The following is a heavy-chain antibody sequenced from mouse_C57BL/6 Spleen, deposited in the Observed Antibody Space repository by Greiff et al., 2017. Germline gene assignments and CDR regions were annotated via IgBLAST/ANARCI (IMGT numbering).Heavy chain of an antibody. CDR3: ARTSEY. CDR2: INPSTGGT. J-gene: IGHJ2*01. CDR1: GYSFTGYY. V-gene: IGHV1-42*01. Sequence: EVQLQQSGPELVKPGASVKISCKASGYSFTGYYMNWVKQSPEKSLEWIGEINPSTGGTTYNQKFKAKATLTVDKSSSTAYMQLKSLTSEDSAVYYCARTSEYWGQGTTLTVSS.